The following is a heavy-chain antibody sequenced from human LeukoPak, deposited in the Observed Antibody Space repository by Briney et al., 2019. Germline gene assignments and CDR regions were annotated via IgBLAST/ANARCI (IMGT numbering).Heavy chain of an antibody. J-gene: IGHJ4*02. V-gene: IGHV4-34*01. CDR2: INHSGST. CDR3: ARLDTTVVEIDY. CDR1: GGSFSGYY. Sequence: SETLSLTCAVYGGSFSGYYWSWIRQPPGKGLEWIGEINHSGSTNYNPSLKSRVTISVDTSKNQFSLKLSSVTAADTAVYYCARLDTTVVEIDYWGQGTLVTVSS. D-gene: IGHD4-23*01.